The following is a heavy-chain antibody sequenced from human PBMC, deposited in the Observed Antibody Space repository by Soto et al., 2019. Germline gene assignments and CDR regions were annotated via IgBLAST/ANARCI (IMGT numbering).Heavy chain of an antibody. Sequence: GASVKVSCKASGGTFSSYAISWVRQAPGQGLEWMGGIIPIFGTANYAQKFRGRVTITADESTSTAYMELSSLRSEDTAVYYCARFRDGYKKGDLDYWGQGTLVTVSS. V-gene: IGHV1-69*13. CDR3: ARFRDGYKKGDLDY. CDR2: IIPIFGTA. J-gene: IGHJ4*02. D-gene: IGHD5-12*01. CDR1: GGTFSSYA.